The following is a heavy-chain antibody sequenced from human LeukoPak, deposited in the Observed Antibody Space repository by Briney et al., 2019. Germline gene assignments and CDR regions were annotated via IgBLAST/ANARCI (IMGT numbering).Heavy chain of an antibody. V-gene: IGHV3-23*01. Sequence: PGGSLRLSCAASGFTFSSYAMSWVRQAPGKGLEWVSAISGSGGSTYYADSVKGRFTISRDNSKNTLYLQMNSLRAEDTAVYYCAKDVSRDSDYYMDVWGKGTTVTVSS. CDR3: AKDVSRDSDYYMDV. D-gene: IGHD2-2*01. CDR2: ISGSGGST. CDR1: GFTFSSYA. J-gene: IGHJ6*03.